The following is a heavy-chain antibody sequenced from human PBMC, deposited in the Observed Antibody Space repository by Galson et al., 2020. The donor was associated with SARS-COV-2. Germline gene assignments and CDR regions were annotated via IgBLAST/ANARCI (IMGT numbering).Heavy chain of an antibody. D-gene: IGHD4-17*01. Sequence: SVKVSCKASGGTLISYAISWVRQAPGQGLEWMGGIIPIFGTANYAQKFQGRLTITADESTSTAYMELSSLRAEDTAVYYCARTTWGTTVVTSYYYYMDVWGKGTTVTVSS. J-gene: IGHJ6*03. CDR2: IIPIFGTA. CDR3: ARTTWGTTVVTSYYYYMDV. CDR1: GGTLISYA. V-gene: IGHV1-69*13.